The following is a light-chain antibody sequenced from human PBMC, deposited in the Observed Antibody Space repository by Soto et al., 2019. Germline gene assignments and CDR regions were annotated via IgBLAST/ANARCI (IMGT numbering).Light chain of an antibody. V-gene: IGKV1-33*01. CDR2: DAS. Sequence: DIQMTQSPSSLSASVGDRVTITCQASQDISNYLNWYQQKPGKAPKLLIYDASNLETGVPSRFSASGSGTEHTFTISSLQPEDIATYYCQQYDNVPYTFGQGTKLEIK. CDR1: QDISNY. CDR3: QQYDNVPYT. J-gene: IGKJ2*01.